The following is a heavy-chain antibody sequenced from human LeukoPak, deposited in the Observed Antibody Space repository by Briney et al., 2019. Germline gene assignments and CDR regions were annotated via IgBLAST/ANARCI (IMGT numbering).Heavy chain of an antibody. CDR3: ARDLGDYGGNSWFDY. Sequence: GRSLRLSCAASGFTFSSYGMHWVRQAPGKGLEWVAVISYDGSNKYYADSVKGRFTISRDNSKNTLYLQMNSLRAEDTAVYYCARDLGDYGGNSWFDYWGQGTLVTVSS. J-gene: IGHJ4*02. D-gene: IGHD4-23*01. CDR1: GFTFSSYG. V-gene: IGHV3-30*03. CDR2: ISYDGSNK.